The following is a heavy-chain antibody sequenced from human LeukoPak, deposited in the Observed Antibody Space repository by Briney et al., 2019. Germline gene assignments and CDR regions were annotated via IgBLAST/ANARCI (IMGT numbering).Heavy chain of an antibody. Sequence: GGPLRLSCAASGFTFSNYVMNWVRQAPGKGLEWVSTISASGGSTYYADSVKGRFTISRDNSKNTLYLQMNSLRAEDTAVYYCAKRYDSGTFDYWGQGTLVTVSS. CDR3: AKRYDSGTFDY. J-gene: IGHJ4*02. D-gene: IGHD3-10*01. V-gene: IGHV3-23*01. CDR2: ISASGGST. CDR1: GFTFSNYV.